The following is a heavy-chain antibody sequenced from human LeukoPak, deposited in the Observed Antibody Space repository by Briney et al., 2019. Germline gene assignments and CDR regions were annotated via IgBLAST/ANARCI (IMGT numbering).Heavy chain of an antibody. J-gene: IGHJ5*02. Sequence: GGSLRLSCAASGFTFSSYGMHWVRQAPGKGLEWVAVISYDGSNKYYADSVKGRFTISRGNSKNTLYLQMNSLRIEDTAVYYCAKGLGGYDFWWFDPWGQGTLVTVSS. CDR2: ISYDGSNK. CDR3: AKGLGGYDFWWFDP. V-gene: IGHV3-30*18. D-gene: IGHD5-12*01. CDR1: GFTFSSYG.